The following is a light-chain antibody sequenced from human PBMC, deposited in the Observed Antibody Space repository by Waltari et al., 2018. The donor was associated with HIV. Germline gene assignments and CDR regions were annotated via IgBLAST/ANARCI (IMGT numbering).Light chain of an antibody. CDR2: QNS. V-gene: IGLV3-1*01. CDR3: QAWDSSSAVV. CDR1: KLGDTY. J-gene: IGLJ2*01. Sequence: SYELTQPPSVSVSPRQTASIPCSGDKLGDTYASWYQQKPGQSPVLVIHQNSKRPSGIPERFSGSNSGDTATLTISGTQAVDEADYYCQAWDSSSAVVFGGGTKLTVL.